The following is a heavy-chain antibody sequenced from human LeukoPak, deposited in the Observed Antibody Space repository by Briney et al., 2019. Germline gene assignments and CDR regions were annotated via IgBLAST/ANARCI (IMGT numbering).Heavy chain of an antibody. D-gene: IGHD1-1*01. V-gene: IGHV3-23*01. Sequence: GGSLRLSCAASGFTFGTYAMNWVRQVPGKGLEWVSGILASGSTTYYADSVKGRFTISRDNSKNTLYLQMNSLRAEDTAIYYCAKDRVPDGRWNFDFWGQGTLVTVSS. CDR2: ILASGSTT. CDR3: AKDRVPDGRWNFDF. CDR1: GFTFGTYA. J-gene: IGHJ4*02.